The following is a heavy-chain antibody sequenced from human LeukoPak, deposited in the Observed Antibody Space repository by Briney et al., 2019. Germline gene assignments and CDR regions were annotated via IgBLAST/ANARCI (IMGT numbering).Heavy chain of an antibody. D-gene: IGHD2-2*01. CDR1: GYTFTSYD. Sequence: ASVKVSCKASGYTFTSYDINWVRQATGQGLEWMGWMNTNSGNTGYAQKFQGRVTMTRNTSISTAYMELSSLRSEDTAVYYCAIKRYQLSSDYYYYYMDVWGKGTTVTVSS. J-gene: IGHJ6*03. V-gene: IGHV1-8*01. CDR3: AIKRYQLSSDYYYYYMDV. CDR2: MNTNSGNT.